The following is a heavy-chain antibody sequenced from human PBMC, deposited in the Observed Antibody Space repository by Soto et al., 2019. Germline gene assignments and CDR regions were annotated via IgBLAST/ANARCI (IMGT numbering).Heavy chain of an antibody. CDR1: GETLNSNP. V-gene: IGHV1-69*01. Sequence: QVQGGQSGAEVKKPGSSLKVSCKVFGETLNSNPIGWVRQAPGQGLEWVGGIVPLSDRTNYAQELQGRVTVTADGSTSTVYMELSNLKSDDTAVYYCARKSGRDCHSGGGCFSLDVWGQGSLITVSS. CDR2: IVPLSDRT. D-gene: IGHD2-15*01. CDR3: ARKSGRDCHSGGGCFSLDV. J-gene: IGHJ4*02.